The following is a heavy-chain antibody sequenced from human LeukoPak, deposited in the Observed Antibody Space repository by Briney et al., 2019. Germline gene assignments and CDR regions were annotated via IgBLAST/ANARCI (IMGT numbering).Heavy chain of an antibody. CDR1: GYTFTSYG. CDR2: ISAYNGNT. J-gene: IGHJ4*02. CDR3: ARHSDSSGYFPPEFDY. D-gene: IGHD3-22*01. V-gene: IGHV1-18*01. Sequence: ASVKVSCKASGYTFTSYGISWVRQAPGQGLEWMGWISAYNGNTNYAQKLQGRVTMTTDTSTSTAYMELRSLRSDDTAVYYCARHSDSSGYFPPEFDYWGQGTLVTVSS.